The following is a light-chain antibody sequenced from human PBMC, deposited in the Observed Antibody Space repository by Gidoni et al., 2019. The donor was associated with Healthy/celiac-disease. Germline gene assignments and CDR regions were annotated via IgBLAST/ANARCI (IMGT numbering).Light chain of an antibody. Sequence: DIVMTQSPLSLPVTPGEPASISCRSSQILLHSNGYNYLDWYLQKPWQSPQLLIYLGSNRASGVPDRFSGSGSGTDFTLKISRVEAEDVGVYYCMQALQTPLTFGGGTKVEIK. V-gene: IGKV2-28*01. CDR3: MQALQTPLT. CDR1: QILLHSNGYNY. J-gene: IGKJ4*01. CDR2: LGS.